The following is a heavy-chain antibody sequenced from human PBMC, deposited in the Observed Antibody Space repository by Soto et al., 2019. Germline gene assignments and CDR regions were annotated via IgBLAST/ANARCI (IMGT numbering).Heavy chain of an antibody. CDR3: ARDRKPIVARLGLFDY. D-gene: IGHD6-6*01. CDR2: ISSSSSYI. CDR1: GFTFSSYS. J-gene: IGHJ4*02. V-gene: IGHV3-21*01. Sequence: GGSLRLSCAASGFTFSSYSMNWVRQAPGKGLEWVSSISSSSSYIYYADSVKGRFTISRDNAKNSLYLQMNSLRAEDTAVYYCARDRKPIVARLGLFDYWGQGTLVTVSS.